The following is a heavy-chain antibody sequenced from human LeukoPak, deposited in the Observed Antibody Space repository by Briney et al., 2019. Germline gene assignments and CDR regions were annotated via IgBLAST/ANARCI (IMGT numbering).Heavy chain of an antibody. J-gene: IGHJ4*02. CDR1: GGSISSYY. CDR2: IYHSGST. CDR3: ARTVVTYYLDY. V-gene: IGHV4-59*12. Sequence: SETLSLTCTVSGGSISSYYWSWIRQPPGKGLEWIGYIYHSGSTYYNPPLKSRVTISVDRSKNQFSLKLSSVTAADTAVYYCARTVVTYYLDYWGQGTLVTVSS. D-gene: IGHD4-23*01.